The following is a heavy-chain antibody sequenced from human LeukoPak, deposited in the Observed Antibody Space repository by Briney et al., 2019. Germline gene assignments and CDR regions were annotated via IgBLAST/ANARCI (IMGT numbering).Heavy chain of an antibody. D-gene: IGHD3-16*02. Sequence: GGSLRLSCAVTGFTFSSSPMHWVRQSPGRGLEWLAVISVDERHSFYADSVKGRFTISRDNSKNALFLQVNSLGPDDTAVYYCTRDAGSFNDFDYWGQGTLVTVSS. V-gene: IGHV3-30*04. CDR1: GFTFSSSP. CDR3: TRDAGSFNDFDY. J-gene: IGHJ4*02. CDR2: ISVDERHS.